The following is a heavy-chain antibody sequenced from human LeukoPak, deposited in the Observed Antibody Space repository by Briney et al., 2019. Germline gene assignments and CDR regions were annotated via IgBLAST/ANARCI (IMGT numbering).Heavy chain of an antibody. V-gene: IGHV5-51*01. D-gene: IGHD2-15*01. CDR1: GYNFTTYF. CDR3: ARQRYCSGGSCYSGVWWFDP. Sequence: GESLKISCKGSGYNFTTYFIGWVRQMPGKGLEWMGIIYPGDSDTRYSPSFQGQVTISADKSISTAYLQWSSLKASDTAMYYCARQRYCSGGSCYSGVWWFDPWGQGTLVTVSS. J-gene: IGHJ5*02. CDR2: IYPGDSDT.